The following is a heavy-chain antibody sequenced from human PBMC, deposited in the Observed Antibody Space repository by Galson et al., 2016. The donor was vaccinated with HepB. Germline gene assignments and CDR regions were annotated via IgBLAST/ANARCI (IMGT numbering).Heavy chain of an antibody. Sequence: SLRLSCAASGFTFGDYPMSWFRQAPGRGLEWVGFIRSKVYGGTTEYAASVKGRFTISRDDSKSIAYVQMNSLKTEDTAVYYCTRSIAVRPFYYYYYYYMDVWGKGTTVTVSS. D-gene: IGHD6-6*01. CDR1: GFTFGDYP. V-gene: IGHV3-49*03. J-gene: IGHJ6*03. CDR2: IRSKVYGGTT. CDR3: TRSIAVRPFYYYYYYYMDV.